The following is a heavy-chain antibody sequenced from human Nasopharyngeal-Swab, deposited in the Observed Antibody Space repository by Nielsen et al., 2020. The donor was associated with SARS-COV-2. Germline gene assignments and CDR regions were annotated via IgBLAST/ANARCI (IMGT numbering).Heavy chain of an antibody. Sequence: ASVKVSCKAYGYTFTSYYMHWVRQAPGQGLEWMGRINPNSGGTNYAQKFQGRVTMTRDTSISTAYMELSRLRSDDTAVYYCATTLQWLVTNWFDPWGQGTLVTVSS. CDR1: GYTFTSYY. V-gene: IGHV1-2*06. CDR2: INPNSGGT. CDR3: ATTLQWLVTNWFDP. J-gene: IGHJ5*02. D-gene: IGHD6-19*01.